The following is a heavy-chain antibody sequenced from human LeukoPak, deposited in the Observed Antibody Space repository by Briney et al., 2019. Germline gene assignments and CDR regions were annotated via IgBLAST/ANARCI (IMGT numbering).Heavy chain of an antibody. CDR3: ARYDSRGDYYFDY. Sequence: PSETLSLTCTVSGASISSYYWSWLRQTPGKGLEYIGYIYDSGSTNYNPSLKSRVTISVDTSKNQFSLQLSSVTAADTAVYYCARYDSRGDYYFDYWGQGTLVTVSS. CDR1: GASISSYY. J-gene: IGHJ4*02. D-gene: IGHD3-22*01. V-gene: IGHV4-59*01. CDR2: IYDSGST.